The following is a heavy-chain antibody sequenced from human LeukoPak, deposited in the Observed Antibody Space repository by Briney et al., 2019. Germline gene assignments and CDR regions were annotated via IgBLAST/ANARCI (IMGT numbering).Heavy chain of an antibody. CDR3: AREGDNYDFWSGSSMNWFDP. D-gene: IGHD3-3*01. Sequence: ASVKVSCKASGYTFTGYYMHWVRQAPGQGLEWMGRINPNSGGTNYAQKFQGRVTMTRDTSNSTAYMELSRLRSDDTAVYYCAREGDNYDFWSGSSMNWFDPWGQGTLVAVSS. CDR2: INPNSGGT. J-gene: IGHJ5*02. V-gene: IGHV1-2*06. CDR1: GYTFTGYY.